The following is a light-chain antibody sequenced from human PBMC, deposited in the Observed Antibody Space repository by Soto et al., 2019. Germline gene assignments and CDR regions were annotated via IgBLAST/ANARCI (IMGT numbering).Light chain of an antibody. Sequence: QSALTQPASVSGSPGQSITISCTGSCSDVGGYKYVSWYQQHPGKAPKLMIYDVSNRPSGVSNRFSGSKSGNTASLTISGLQAEDEADYYCSSYTSSSTLRIFGGGTKLTVL. CDR3: SSYTSSSTLRI. J-gene: IGLJ2*01. CDR2: DVS. V-gene: IGLV2-14*01. CDR1: CSDVGGYKY.